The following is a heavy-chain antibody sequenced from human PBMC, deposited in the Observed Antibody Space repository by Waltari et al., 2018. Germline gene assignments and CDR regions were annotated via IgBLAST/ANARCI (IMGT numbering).Heavy chain of an antibody. Sequence: EVQLVESGGGLVQPGGSLRLSCAASGFTFSSYSMNWVRQAPGKGLEWVSYISSSSSTIDYADSVKGRFTIARDNAKNSLYLQMNSLRAEDTAVYYCARESGDPGNFDYWGQGTLVTVSS. J-gene: IGHJ4*02. V-gene: IGHV3-48*01. D-gene: IGHD1-26*01. CDR2: ISSSSSTI. CDR1: GFTFSSYS. CDR3: ARESGDPGNFDY.